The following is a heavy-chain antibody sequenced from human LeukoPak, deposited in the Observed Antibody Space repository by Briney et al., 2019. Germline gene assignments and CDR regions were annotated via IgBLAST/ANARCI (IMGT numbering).Heavy chain of an antibody. D-gene: IGHD6-19*01. CDR1: GFTFSSYW. CDR2: IRYDGSNE. V-gene: IGHV3-30*02. CDR3: AGIAVAGTGAYYYYYYMDV. Sequence: GGSLRLSCAASGFTFSSYWMNWVRQAPGKGLEWVSFIRYDGSNEYYADSVKGRFTISRDNAKNSLYLQMNSLRAEDTAVYYCAGIAVAGTGAYYYYYYMDVWGKGTTVTVSS. J-gene: IGHJ6*03.